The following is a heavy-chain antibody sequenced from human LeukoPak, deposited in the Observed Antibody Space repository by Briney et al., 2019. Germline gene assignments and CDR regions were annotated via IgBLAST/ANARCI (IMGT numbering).Heavy chain of an antibody. CDR3: AKEELPSRYYYYYMDV. CDR2: IYSGGST. V-gene: IGHV3-53*01. D-gene: IGHD1-26*01. J-gene: IGHJ6*03. CDR1: GFTVSSNY. Sequence: GGSLRLSCAASGFTVSSNYMSWVRQAPGKGLEWVSVIYSGGSTYYADSVKGRFTISRDNSKNTLYLQMNSLRAEDTAVYYCAKEELPSRYYYYYMDVWGKGTTVTVSS.